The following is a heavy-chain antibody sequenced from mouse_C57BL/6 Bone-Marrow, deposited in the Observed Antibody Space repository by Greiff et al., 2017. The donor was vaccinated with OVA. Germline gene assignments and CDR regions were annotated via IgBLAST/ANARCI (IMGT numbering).Heavy chain of an antibody. CDR2: IRSKSSNYAT. CDR1: GFTFNTYA. V-gene: IGHV10-3*01. D-gene: IGHD2-2*01. Sequence: DVPVVASCGGLVQPKGSLKLSCAASGFTFNTYAMHWVRQAPGKGLEWVARIRSKSSNYATYYADSVKDRFTISRDDSQSMLYLQMNNLKTEDTAMYYCVRDLWLRDAMDYWGQGTSVTVSS. J-gene: IGHJ4*01. CDR3: VRDLWLRDAMDY.